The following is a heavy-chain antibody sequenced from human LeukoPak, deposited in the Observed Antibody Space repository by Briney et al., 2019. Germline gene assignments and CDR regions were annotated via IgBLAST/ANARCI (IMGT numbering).Heavy chain of an antibody. CDR2: IRSKAYGGTA. V-gene: IGHV3-49*04. CDR3: ARDLRAVAHDFDC. CDR1: GFTFSNAY. J-gene: IGHJ4*02. Sequence: GGSLRLSCAASGFTFSNAYMNWVRQAPGKGLEWVGFIRSKAYGGTAEYAASVKGRFTISRDDSENIAYVEMNSLKSEDTAVYYCARDLRAVAHDFDCWGQGTLVTVSS. D-gene: IGHD6-19*01.